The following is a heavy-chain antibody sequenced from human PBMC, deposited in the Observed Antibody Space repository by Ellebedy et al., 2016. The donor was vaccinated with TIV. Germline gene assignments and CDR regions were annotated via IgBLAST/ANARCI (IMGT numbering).Heavy chain of an antibody. CDR1: GSTFNSYA. CDR2: ISNTGSRT. Sequence: PGGSLRLSCAAPGSTFNSYAMSWVRQAPGKGVEWVSTISNTGSRTYYADSVEGRFIISRDNSKKTLYLQMNSLRAEDTAVYYCAKGRGGGSDSSSPRYYFDYWGLGTLVTVSS. CDR3: AKGRGGGSDSSSPRYYFDY. J-gene: IGHJ4*02. D-gene: IGHD3-22*01. V-gene: IGHV3-23*01.